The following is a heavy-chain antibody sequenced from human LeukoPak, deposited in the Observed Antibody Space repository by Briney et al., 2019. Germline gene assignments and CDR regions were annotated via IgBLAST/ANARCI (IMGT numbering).Heavy chain of an antibody. CDR1: GFTFSSYG. CDR2: ISYDGSNK. Sequence: HSGGSLRLSCAASGFTFSSYGMHWVRQAPGKGLEWVAVISYDGSNKYYADSVKGRFTISRDNSKNTLYLQMNNLRAEDTAVYYCTRRRGNQQPIDYWGQGTLVTVSS. V-gene: IGHV3-30*03. J-gene: IGHJ4*02. CDR3: TRRRGNQQPIDY. D-gene: IGHD2-2*01.